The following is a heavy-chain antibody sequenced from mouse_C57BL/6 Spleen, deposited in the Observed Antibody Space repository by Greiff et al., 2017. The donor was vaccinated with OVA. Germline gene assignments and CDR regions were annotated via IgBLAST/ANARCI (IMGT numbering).Heavy chain of an antibody. V-gene: IGHV3-6*01. CDR2: ISYDGSN. Sequence: ESGPGLVKPSQSLSLTCSVTGYSITSGYYWNWIRQFPGNKLEWMGYISYDGSNNYNPSLKNRISITRDTSKNQFFLKLNSVTTEDTATYYCASLIYDGTMDYWGQGTSVTVSS. CDR1: GYSITSGYY. J-gene: IGHJ4*01. CDR3: ASLIYDGTMDY. D-gene: IGHD2-3*01.